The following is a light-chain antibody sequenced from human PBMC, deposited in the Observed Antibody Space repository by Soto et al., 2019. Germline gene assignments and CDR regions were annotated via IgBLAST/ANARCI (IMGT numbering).Light chain of an antibody. Sequence: EVVFTQSPGTLSLSPGERATLSCRASQRVSSNVAWYQQKPGQAPRLLLYGASARATGVPARFSGSGSGTQFTLTISSLQSEDFAVYYCQQYNNWRQTFGQGTKVDIK. CDR1: QRVSSN. V-gene: IGKV3-15*01. J-gene: IGKJ1*01. CDR2: GAS. CDR3: QQYNNWRQT.